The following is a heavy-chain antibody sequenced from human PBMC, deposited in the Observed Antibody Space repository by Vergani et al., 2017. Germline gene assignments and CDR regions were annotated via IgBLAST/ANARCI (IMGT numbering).Heavy chain of an antibody. Sequence: EVQLVESGGGLVQPGGSLRLSCAASGFTVSSNYMSWVRQAPGKGLEWVSVIYSGGSTYYADSVKGRFTISRDNSKNTLYLQMNSLRAEDTAVYYCARGAGYSRSWYIYFQHWGQGTLVTVSS. V-gene: IGHV3-66*02. CDR3: ARGAGYSRSWYIYFQH. J-gene: IGHJ1*01. CDR1: GFTVSSNY. D-gene: IGHD6-13*01. CDR2: IYSGGST.